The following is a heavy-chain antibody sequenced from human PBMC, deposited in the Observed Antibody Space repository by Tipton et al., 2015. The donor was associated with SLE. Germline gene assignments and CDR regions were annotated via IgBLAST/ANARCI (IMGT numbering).Heavy chain of an antibody. CDR2: IIPFFDTP. Sequence: QLVQSGSEVKKPGSSVKVSCKGSGGSFNNYAISWVRQAPGQGLEWMGGIIPFFDTPNYAQKFQGRVTITADESTSTAYMELSGLRSDDTAVYYCARDVKGLDVDYWGQGTLVTVSS. CDR3: ARDVKGLDVDY. CDR1: GGSFNNYA. J-gene: IGHJ4*02. D-gene: IGHD5-12*01. V-gene: IGHV1-69*01.